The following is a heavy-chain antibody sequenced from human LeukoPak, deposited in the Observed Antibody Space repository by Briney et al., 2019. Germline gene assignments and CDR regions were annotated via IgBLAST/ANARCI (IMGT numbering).Heavy chain of an antibody. D-gene: IGHD2-21*02. Sequence: SQTLSLTCTVSGVSITKDGHSWTWIRQPPGKGLEWIGDISYSGSTKYKPSLKRRLTMSGDVSKNQLSLKLTSVTAADTAVYYCARDVVLTSSPDAFDIWGQGTMVTVSS. CDR3: ARDVVLTSSPDAFDI. CDR2: ISYSGST. J-gene: IGHJ3*02. V-gene: IGHV4-31*03. CDR1: GVSITKDGHS.